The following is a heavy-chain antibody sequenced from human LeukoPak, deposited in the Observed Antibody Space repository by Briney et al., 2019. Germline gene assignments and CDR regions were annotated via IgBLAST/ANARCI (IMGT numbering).Heavy chain of an antibody. Sequence: ASVKVSCEASGYTFTGYYMHWVRQAPGQGLEWMGWINPNSGGTNYAQKFQGRVTMTRDTSISTAYMELSRLRSDDTAVYYCARLYSSGWYSDYWGQGTLVTVSS. V-gene: IGHV1-2*02. D-gene: IGHD6-19*01. CDR3: ARLYSSGWYSDY. CDR2: INPNSGGT. J-gene: IGHJ4*02. CDR1: GYTFTGYY.